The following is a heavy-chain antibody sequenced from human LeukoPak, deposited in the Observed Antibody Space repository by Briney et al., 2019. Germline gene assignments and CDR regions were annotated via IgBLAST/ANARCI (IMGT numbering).Heavy chain of an antibody. CDR1: GFTFSSYG. CDR2: ISYDGSNK. J-gene: IGHJ4*02. Sequence: GRSLRLSCAVSGFTFSSYGMHWVRQAPGKGLEWVAVISYDGSNKYYADSVKGRFTISRDNSKNTLYLQMNSLRAEDTAVYYCAKDRGVGAPFDYWGQGTLVTVSS. CDR3: AKDRGVGAPFDY. D-gene: IGHD1-26*01. V-gene: IGHV3-30*18.